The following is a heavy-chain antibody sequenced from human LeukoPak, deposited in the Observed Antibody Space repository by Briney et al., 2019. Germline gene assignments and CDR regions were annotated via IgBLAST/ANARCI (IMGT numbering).Heavy chain of an antibody. CDR3: ARGLGSVSYVYYYGMDV. CDR2: FFDPRHT. D-gene: IGHD3-10*01. CDR1: NGSMRSYS. Sequence: PSETLTLTCSVSNGSMRSYSWTWIRQPAGKGLEWIGRFFDPRHTNYNPSLKTRVTISIDESKSQFSLKLSSVTAADTAVYYCARGLGSVSYVYYYGMDVWGQGTTVTVSS. J-gene: IGHJ6*02. V-gene: IGHV4-4*07.